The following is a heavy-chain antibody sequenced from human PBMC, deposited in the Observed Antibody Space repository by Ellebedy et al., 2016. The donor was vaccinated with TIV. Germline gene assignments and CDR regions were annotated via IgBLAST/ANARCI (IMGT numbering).Heavy chain of an antibody. CDR1: GFTFSSYG. CDR2: IWYDGSNK. CDR3: ARDPRGGAFDI. Sequence: GESLKISCAASGFTFSSYGMHWVRQAPGKGLEWVAVIWYDGSNKYYADSVKGRFTISRDNSKNTLYLQMNSLRAEDTAVYYCARDPRGGAFDIWGQGTMVTVSS. V-gene: IGHV3-33*08. J-gene: IGHJ3*02. D-gene: IGHD2-15*01.